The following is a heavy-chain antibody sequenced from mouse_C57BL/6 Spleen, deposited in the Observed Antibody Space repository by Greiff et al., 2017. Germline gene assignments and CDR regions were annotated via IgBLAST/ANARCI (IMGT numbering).Heavy chain of an antibody. D-gene: IGHD2-10*02. CDR1: GYTFTDYY. CDR2: INPNNGGT. V-gene: IGHV1-26*01. CDR3: ARYPRFYAMDY. Sequence: EVQLQQSGPELVKPGASVKISCKASGYTFTDYYMNWVKQSHGKSLEWIGDINPNNGGTSYNQKFKGKATLTVDKSSSTAYMELRSLTSEDSAVYYWARYPRFYAMDYWGQGTSVTVSS. J-gene: IGHJ4*01.